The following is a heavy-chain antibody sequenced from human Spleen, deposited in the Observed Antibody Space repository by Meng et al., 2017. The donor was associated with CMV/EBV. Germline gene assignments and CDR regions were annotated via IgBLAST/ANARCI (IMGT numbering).Heavy chain of an antibody. J-gene: IGHJ5*02. Sequence: GESLKISCAASGFTVSSSYMTWFRQAPGKGLNWVSVIYSDGNTHYEGSVKGRFTISRDSSRNTMYLQMESLRVEYTAVYYCARGVTNAGNNHNWFDPWGQGTLVTVSS. CDR3: ARGVTNAGNNHNWFDP. D-gene: IGHD1-14*01. V-gene: IGHV3-53*01. CDR1: GFTVSSSY. CDR2: IYSDGNT.